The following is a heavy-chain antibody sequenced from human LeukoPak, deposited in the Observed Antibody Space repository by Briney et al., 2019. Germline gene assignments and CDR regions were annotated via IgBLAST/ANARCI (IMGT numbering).Heavy chain of an antibody. CDR1: GGTFSSYA. D-gene: IGHD6-13*01. Sequence: GASVKVSCKASGGTFSSYAISWVRQAPGQGLEWMGGIIPIFGTANCAQKFQGRVTITTDESTSTAYMELSSLRSEDTAVYYCARDNGDSSSNYYYYYYMDVWGKGTTVTVSS. CDR3: ARDNGDSSSNYYYYYYMDV. V-gene: IGHV1-69*05. J-gene: IGHJ6*03. CDR2: IIPIFGTA.